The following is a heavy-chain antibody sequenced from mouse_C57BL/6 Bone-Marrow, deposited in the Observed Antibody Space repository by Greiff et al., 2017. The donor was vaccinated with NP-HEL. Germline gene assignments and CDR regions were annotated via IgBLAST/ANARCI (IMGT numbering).Heavy chain of an antibody. CDR2: IDPNSGGT. Sequence: QVQLQQPGAELVKPGASVKLSCKASGYTFTSYWMPWVKQRPGRGLEWIGRIDPNSGGTKYNEKFKSKATLTVDKPSSTAYMQLSSLTSEDSADCSCSRAGAYSSNPYFDYWGQGTTLTVAS. V-gene: IGHV1-72*01. D-gene: IGHD2-5*01. CDR1: GYTFTSYW. CDR3: SRAGAYSSNPYFDY. J-gene: IGHJ2*01.